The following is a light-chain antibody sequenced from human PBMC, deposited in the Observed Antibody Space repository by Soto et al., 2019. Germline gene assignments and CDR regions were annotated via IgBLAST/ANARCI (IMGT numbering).Light chain of an antibody. Sequence: EIVMTQSPATLSVSPGERATLSCRASQSVSSNLAWYQQKPGQSPRLLIYGSSSRATGIPDRFSGSGFGADFTLTISRVEPEDCAVYYCQQYGNSPRTFGQGTKLEIK. CDR2: GSS. V-gene: IGKV3-20*01. CDR3: QQYGNSPRT. J-gene: IGKJ2*01. CDR1: QSVSSN.